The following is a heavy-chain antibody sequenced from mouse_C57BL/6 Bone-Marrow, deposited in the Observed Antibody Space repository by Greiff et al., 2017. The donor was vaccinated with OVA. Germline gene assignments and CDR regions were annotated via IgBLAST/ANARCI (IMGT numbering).Heavy chain of an antibody. V-gene: IGHV1-82*01. CDR2: IYPGDGDT. J-gene: IGHJ1*03. CDR1: GYAFSSSW. D-gene: IGHD1-1*01. Sequence: VQLQQSGPELVKPGASVKISCKASGYAFSSSWMNWVKQRPGKGLEWIGRIYPGDGDTNYNGKFKGQATLTADKSSSTAYMQLSSLTSEDSAVCVCARLGGSRGPYFDVGGTGTTVTVSA. CDR3: ARLGGSRGPYFDV.